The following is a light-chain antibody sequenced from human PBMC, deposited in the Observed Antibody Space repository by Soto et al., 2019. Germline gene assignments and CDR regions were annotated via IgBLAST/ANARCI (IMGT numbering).Light chain of an antibody. Sequence: QSVLTQPPSASGTPGQRVTISCSGSSSNIGSNYVYWYQQLPGTAPKLLIYRNNQRSSGVPDRFSGSKSGTSASLAISGLRSEDEADYYCAAWDDSSVVFGGGTKLTVL. CDR3: AAWDDSSVV. V-gene: IGLV1-47*01. CDR2: RNN. J-gene: IGLJ2*01. CDR1: SSNIGSNY.